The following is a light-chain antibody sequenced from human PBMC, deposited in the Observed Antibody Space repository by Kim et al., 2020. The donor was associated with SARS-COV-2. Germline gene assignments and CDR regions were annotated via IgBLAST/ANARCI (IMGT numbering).Light chain of an antibody. J-gene: IGKJ4*01. CDR2: AAS. Sequence: IQLTQSPSSLSASIGDRVTITCRASQGISSYLAWYQQKPGKVPKLLIYAASTLQSGVPSRFSGSGSGTDFTLTISSLQPEDFATYYCQQVNSYPFTFGGGTKVEIK. CDR1: QGISSY. V-gene: IGKV1-9*01. CDR3: QQVNSYPFT.